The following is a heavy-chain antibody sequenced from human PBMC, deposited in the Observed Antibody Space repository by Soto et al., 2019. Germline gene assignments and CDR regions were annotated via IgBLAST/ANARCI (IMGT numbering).Heavy chain of an antibody. V-gene: IGHV3-64*01. CDR2: ISSNGGST. D-gene: IGHD2-15*01. J-gene: IGHJ5*02. Sequence: GGSLRLSCAASGFTFSSYAMHWVRQAPGKGLEYVSAISSNGGSTYYANSVKGRFTISRDNSKNTLYLQMGSLRAEDMAVYYCARESCSGGNCYSGWFDP. CDR3: ARESCSGGNCYSGWFDP. CDR1: GFTFSSYA.